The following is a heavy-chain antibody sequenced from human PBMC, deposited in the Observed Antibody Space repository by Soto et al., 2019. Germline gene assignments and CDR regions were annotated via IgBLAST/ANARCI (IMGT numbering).Heavy chain of an antibody. CDR3: ARGGIQLSYAFDY. Sequence: ETLSPTGRVSGNSVSNYYWSWIRQPAGKGLEHIGRIYTSGSTSYNPSLKSRVTMSMDTSQTQIYLNLTSVTAADKAVYYCARGGIQLSYAFDYWGQGIQVTVSS. J-gene: IGHJ4*02. V-gene: IGHV4-4*07. CDR1: GNSVSNYY. D-gene: IGHD5-18*01. CDR2: IYTSGST.